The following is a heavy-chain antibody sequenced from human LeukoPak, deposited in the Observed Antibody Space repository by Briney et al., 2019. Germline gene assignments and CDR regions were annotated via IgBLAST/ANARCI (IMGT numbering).Heavy chain of an antibody. D-gene: IGHD4-11*01. J-gene: IGHJ6*02. Sequence: GRSLRLSCTASGFXFGDYAISWVRQAPGKGLEWVGFIRSKAYGGTTEYAASVKGRFTISRDDSKSIAYLQMNSLRTEDTAVYYCTRDRTVTTPDYYYYGMDVWGQGTTVTVSS. CDR3: TRDRTVTTPDYYYYGMDV. CDR2: IRSKAYGGTT. V-gene: IGHV3-49*04. CDR1: GFXFGDYA.